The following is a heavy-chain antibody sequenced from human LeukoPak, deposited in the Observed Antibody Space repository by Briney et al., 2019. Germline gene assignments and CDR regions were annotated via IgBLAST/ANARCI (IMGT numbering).Heavy chain of an antibody. D-gene: IGHD2-15*01. CDR2: IYYSGST. CDR1: GGSISSYY. CDR3: ARGIDYYYYYMDV. J-gene: IGHJ6*03. Sequence: SETLSLTCTVSGGSISSYYWSWIRQPPGKGLEWIGYIYYSGSTNYNPSLKSRVTISVDTSKNQFSLKLSSVTAADTAVYYCARGIDYYYYYMDVWGKGTTVTISS. V-gene: IGHV4-59*01.